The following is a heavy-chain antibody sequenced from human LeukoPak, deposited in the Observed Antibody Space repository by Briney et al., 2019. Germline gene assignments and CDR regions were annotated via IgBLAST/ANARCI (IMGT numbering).Heavy chain of an antibody. Sequence: GWSLRLSCAASGFTFSSYAMSRVRQAPGKGLEWVSAISGSGGSTYYADSVKGRFTISRDNSKNTLYLQMNSLRAEDTAVYYCAKYVGRTYYYGSGSYSYYFDYWGQGTLVTVSS. CDR1: GFTFSSYA. D-gene: IGHD3-10*01. CDR2: ISGSGGST. CDR3: AKYVGRTYYYGSGSYSYYFDY. J-gene: IGHJ4*02. V-gene: IGHV3-23*01.